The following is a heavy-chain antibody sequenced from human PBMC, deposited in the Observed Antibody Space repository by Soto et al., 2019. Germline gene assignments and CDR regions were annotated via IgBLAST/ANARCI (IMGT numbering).Heavy chain of an antibody. D-gene: IGHD3-3*01. J-gene: IGHJ4*02. CDR3: ARGLEYDFWSGYQVAFDY. CDR1: GFTFSSYG. V-gene: IGHV3-30*03. Sequence: PGGSLRLSCAASGFTFSSYGMHWVRQAPGKGLEWVAVISYDGSNKYYADSVKGRFTISRDNSKNTLYLQMNSLRAEDTAVYYCARGLEYDFWSGYQVAFDYWGRGTLVTVSS. CDR2: ISYDGSNK.